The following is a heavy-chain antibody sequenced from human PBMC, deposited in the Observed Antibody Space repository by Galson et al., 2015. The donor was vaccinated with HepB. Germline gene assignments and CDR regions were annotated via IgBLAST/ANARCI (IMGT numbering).Heavy chain of an antibody. CDR2: IIPILGIA. D-gene: IGHD6-19*01. J-gene: IGHJ3*02. V-gene: IGHV1-69*04. CDR3: ARGHSSGWYKGEAFDI. CDR1: GGTFSSYA. Sequence: SVKVSCKASGGTFSSYAISWVRQAPGQGLEWMGRIIPILGIANYAQKFQGRVTITADKSTSTAYMELSSLRSEDTAVYYCARGHSSGWYKGEAFDIWGQGTMVTVSS.